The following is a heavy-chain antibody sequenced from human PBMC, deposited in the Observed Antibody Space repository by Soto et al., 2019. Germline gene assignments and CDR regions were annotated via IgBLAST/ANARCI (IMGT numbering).Heavy chain of an antibody. Sequence: PGESLKISCKGSGYSFTSYWIGWVRQMPGKGLEWMGRIDPSDSYTNYSPSFQGHVTISADKSISTAYLQWSSLKASDTAMYYCARLTGSPDYYYYGMDVWGQGTTVTVSS. CDR2: IDPSDSYT. CDR3: ARLTGSPDYYYYGMDV. D-gene: IGHD3-16*01. CDR1: GYSFTSYW. V-gene: IGHV5-10-1*01. J-gene: IGHJ6*02.